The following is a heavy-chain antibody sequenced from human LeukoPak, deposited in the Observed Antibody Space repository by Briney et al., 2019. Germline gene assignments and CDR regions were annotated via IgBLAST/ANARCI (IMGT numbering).Heavy chain of an antibody. Sequence: GRSLRLSCAASGLPFSSYAMHWVRQAPGKGLEWVSAISGSGGSTYYADSVKGRFTISRDNSKNTLYLQMNSLRAEDTAVYYCAKDLAGSGSYSFDYWGQGTLVTVSS. CDR3: AKDLAGSGSYSFDY. CDR1: GLPFSSYA. J-gene: IGHJ4*02. CDR2: ISGSGGST. V-gene: IGHV3-23*01. D-gene: IGHD1-26*01.